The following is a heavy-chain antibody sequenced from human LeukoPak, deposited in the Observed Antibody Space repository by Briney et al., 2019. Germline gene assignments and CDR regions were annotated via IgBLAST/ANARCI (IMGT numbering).Heavy chain of an antibody. CDR2: SDPEDGET. CDR1: GYTLTELS. D-gene: IGHD5-18*01. J-gene: IGHJ1*01. V-gene: IGHV1-24*01. Sequence: GPVKVSCKVPGYTLTELSMHWVRQAPGKGLEWMGGSDPEDGETIYAQKFQGRVTMTEDTSTDTAYMELSSLRSEDTAVYYCATGGYSYGREYFQHWGQGTLVTVSS. CDR3: ATGGYSYGREYFQH.